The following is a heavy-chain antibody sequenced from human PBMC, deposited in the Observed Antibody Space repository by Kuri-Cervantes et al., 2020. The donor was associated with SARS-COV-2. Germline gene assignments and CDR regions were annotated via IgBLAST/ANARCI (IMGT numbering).Heavy chain of an antibody. Sequence: GESLKISCAASGFTVSSNYMSWVRQAPGKGLEWVSSISGSGDDTHYADSVKGRFTISRDNSKNTLYLQMNSLRAEDTAVYYCAKGGSILATINRWASSWGQGTLVTVSS. V-gene: IGHV3-23*01. D-gene: IGHD5-12*01. CDR3: AKGGSILATINRWASS. CDR2: ISGSGDDT. J-gene: IGHJ5*02. CDR1: GFTVSSNY.